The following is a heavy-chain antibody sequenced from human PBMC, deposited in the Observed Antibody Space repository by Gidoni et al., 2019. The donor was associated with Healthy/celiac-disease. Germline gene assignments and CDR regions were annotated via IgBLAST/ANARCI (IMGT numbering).Heavy chain of an antibody. CDR1: GFSLSTSGVG. V-gene: IGHV2-5*01. CDR3: AHSITMIVARAFDI. J-gene: IGHJ3*02. CDR2: IYWNDDK. D-gene: IGHD3-22*01. Sequence: QITLKESGPTLVKPTQTLTLTCTFSGFSLSTSGVGVGWIRQPPGKALEWLALIYWNDDKRYSPSLKSRLTITKDTSKNQVVLTMTNMDPVDTATYYCAHSITMIVARAFDIWGQGTMVTVSS.